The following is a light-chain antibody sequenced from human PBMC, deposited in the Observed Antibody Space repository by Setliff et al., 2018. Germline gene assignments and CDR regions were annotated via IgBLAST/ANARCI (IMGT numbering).Light chain of an antibody. Sequence: QSALAQPASVSGSPGQSITISCTGTSSDVGGYNYVSWYQQHPGKAPKLMIYDVSIRPSGVSNRFSGSKSGNTASLTISGLQAEDEADYYCSAYTASSTYVLGIGTKVTVL. CDR1: SSDVGGYNY. CDR3: SAYTASSTYV. V-gene: IGLV2-14*01. J-gene: IGLJ1*01. CDR2: DVS.